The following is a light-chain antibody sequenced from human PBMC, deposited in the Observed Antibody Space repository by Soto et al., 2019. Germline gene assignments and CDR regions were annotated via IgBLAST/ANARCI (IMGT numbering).Light chain of an antibody. V-gene: IGKV1-39*01. CDR3: HQSYDIPT. CDR2: AAS. Sequence: DIQMTQSPSSLSASVGGSLNITCRARQNINSYLNWYQQKPGKAPKLLIYAASSLQSGVPSRFSGSGSGTDFTLTVSSLQPEDFATYYCHQSYDIPTFGQGTRLEI. J-gene: IGKJ5*01. CDR1: QNINSY.